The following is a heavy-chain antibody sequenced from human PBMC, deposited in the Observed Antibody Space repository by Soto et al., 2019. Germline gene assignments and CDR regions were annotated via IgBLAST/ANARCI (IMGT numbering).Heavy chain of an antibody. CDR1: GFTFSSYG. J-gene: IGHJ4*02. CDR2: ISYDGSNK. CDR3: AKTSSASGRECPGH. D-gene: IGHD6-6*01. Sequence: GGSLRLSCAASGFTFSSYGMHWVRQAPGKGLEWVAVISYDGSNKYYADSVKGRFTISRDNSKNILYLQMNSLRAEDTAMYYCAKTSSASGRECPGHWGQGAQVTVSS. V-gene: IGHV3-30*18.